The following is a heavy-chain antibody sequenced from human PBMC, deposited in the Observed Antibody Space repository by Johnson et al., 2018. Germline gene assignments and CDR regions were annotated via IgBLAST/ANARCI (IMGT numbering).Heavy chain of an antibody. CDR2: ISYDGSNK. CDR1: GFTFSSYA. V-gene: IGHV3-30*04. Sequence: QVQLVQSGGGVVQPGRSLRLSCAASGFTFSSYAMHWVRQAQGKGLEWVAVISYDGSNKYYADSVKGRFTISRDNSKNTLYLQMNSLSDEDTAVYYCARVVWSGLQGMDVWGKGTTVTVSS. J-gene: IGHJ6*04. D-gene: IGHD3-3*01. CDR3: ARVVWSGLQGMDV.